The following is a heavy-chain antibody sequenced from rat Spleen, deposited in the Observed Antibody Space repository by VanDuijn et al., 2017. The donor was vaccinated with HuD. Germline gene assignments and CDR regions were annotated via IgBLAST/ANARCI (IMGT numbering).Heavy chain of an antibody. CDR3: TRGLG. V-gene: IGHV5-29*01. CDR2: ISYDGSST. Sequence: EVQLVESGGGLEQPGRSMKLSCAASGFTFSNYDMAWVRQAPTKGLEWVATISYDGSSTYYRDSVKGRFTISRDNAKSTLYLQMNSLRSEDTATYYCTRGLGWGQGVMVTVSS. D-gene: IGHD5-1*01. J-gene: IGHJ2*01. CDR1: GFTFSNYD.